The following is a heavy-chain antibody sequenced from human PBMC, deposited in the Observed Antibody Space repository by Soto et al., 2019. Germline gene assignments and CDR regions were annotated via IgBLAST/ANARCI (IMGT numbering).Heavy chain of an antibody. CDR2: ISYDGSNK. CDR1: GFTFSSYA. CDR3: ARDLLRSGYRLNSRYYYYGMDV. V-gene: IGHV3-30-3*01. D-gene: IGHD3-22*01. Sequence: GGSLRLSCAASGFTFSSYAMHWVRQAPGKGLEWVAVISYDGSNKYYTDSVKGRFTISRDNSKNTLYLQMNSLRAEDTAVYYCARDLLRSGYRLNSRYYYYGMDVWGQGTTVTVSS. J-gene: IGHJ6*02.